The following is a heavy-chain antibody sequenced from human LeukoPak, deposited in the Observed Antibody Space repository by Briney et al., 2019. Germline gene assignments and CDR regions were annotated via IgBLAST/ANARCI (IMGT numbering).Heavy chain of an antibody. CDR1: GFTFSSCA. V-gene: IGHV3-23*01. Sequence: GGSLRLSCAASGFTFSSCAMSWVRQAPGKGLEWVSVVSSSGGNTYNADSVKGRFTISRDNSKNTLYLQMNSLRAEDTAVYYRAKEDWLGFDYWGQGTLVTVSS. D-gene: IGHD3/OR15-3a*01. CDR3: AKEDWLGFDY. J-gene: IGHJ4*02. CDR2: VSSSGGNT.